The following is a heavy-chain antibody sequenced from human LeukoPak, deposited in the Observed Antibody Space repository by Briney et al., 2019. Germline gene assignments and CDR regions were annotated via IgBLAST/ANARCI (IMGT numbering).Heavy chain of an antibody. CDR1: GGSISSGSYY. V-gene: IGHV4-61*02. D-gene: IGHD6-13*01. CDR3: ARGLYDGGSWFHFDS. Sequence: PSQTLSLTCTVSGGSISSGSYYWSWIRQPAGKGLEWIGRIYTSGSTNYNPSLKSRVTISVDTSKNQFSLKLSSVTAADTAVYYCARGLYDGGSWFHFDSWGQGSLVTVSS. J-gene: IGHJ4*02. CDR2: IYTSGST.